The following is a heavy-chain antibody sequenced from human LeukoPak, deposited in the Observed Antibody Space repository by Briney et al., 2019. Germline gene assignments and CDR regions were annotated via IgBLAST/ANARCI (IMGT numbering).Heavy chain of an antibody. V-gene: IGHV1-69*05. J-gene: IGHJ6*03. CDR3: ARGRWELLSHYYYYMDV. CDR1: GGTFSSYA. CDR2: IIPIFGTA. Sequence: ASVKVSCKASGGTFSSYAISWVRQAPGQGLEWMGGIIPIFGTANYAQKFQGRVTITTDESTSTAYMELSSLRSEDTAVYYCARGRWELLSHYYYYMDVWGKGTTVTVSS. D-gene: IGHD1-26*01.